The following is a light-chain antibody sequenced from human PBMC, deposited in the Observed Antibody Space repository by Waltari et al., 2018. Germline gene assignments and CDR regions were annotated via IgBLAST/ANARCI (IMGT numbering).Light chain of an antibody. CDR2: DVN. V-gene: IGLV2-14*03. CDR1: SSDVGGYNY. Sequence: QSALTQPASVSGSPGQSITISCTGTSSDVGGYNYVSWYQQHPGKAPKLMIYDVNNRPAWSSDRFSGSKSGNTASLTISGLQAEDEGDYYCSSYTSSSTYVFGTGTKVTVL. J-gene: IGLJ1*01. CDR3: SSYTSSSTYV.